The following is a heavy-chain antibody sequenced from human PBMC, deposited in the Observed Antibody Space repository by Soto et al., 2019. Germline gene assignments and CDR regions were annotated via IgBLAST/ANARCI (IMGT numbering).Heavy chain of an antibody. D-gene: IGHD5-18*01. Sequence: PSETLSLTCTVSGGSVTSDEDYWTWIRQSPGKGLEWIGYISNSGSTGYNPSLKTRLSMSVDRSKNQFTLRLTSVTAADTAVYFCATESGYTYGYFDHWGQGTQVT. J-gene: IGHJ4*02. V-gene: IGHV4-30-4*01. CDR2: ISNSGST. CDR3: ATESGYTYGYFDH. CDR1: GGSVTSDEDY.